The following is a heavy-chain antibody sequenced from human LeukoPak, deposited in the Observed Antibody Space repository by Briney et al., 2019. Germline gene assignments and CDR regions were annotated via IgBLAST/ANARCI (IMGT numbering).Heavy chain of an antibody. D-gene: IGHD5-12*01. CDR2: ISYDGSNK. CDR1: GFTSSSYA. J-gene: IGHJ4*02. Sequence: GRSLRLSCAASGFTSSSYAMHWVRQAPGKGLEWVAVISYDGSNKYYADSVKGRFTISRDNSKNTLYLQMNSLRAEDTAVYYCASGPGKYRLRYWGQGTLVTVSS. V-gene: IGHV3-30*04. CDR3: ASGPGKYRLRY.